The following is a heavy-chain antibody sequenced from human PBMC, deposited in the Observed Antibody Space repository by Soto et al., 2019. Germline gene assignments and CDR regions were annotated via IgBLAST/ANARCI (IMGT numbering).Heavy chain of an antibody. CDR3: ARDNSSSKYYYYMDV. Sequence: ASVKVSFKPSGSTFTSSYMHLVRQAPGQGLEWMGWINPNSGGTNYAQKFQGWVTMTRDTSISTAYMELSRLRSDDTAVYYCARDNSSSKYYYYMDVWGKGTTVTV. D-gene: IGHD6-6*01. CDR1: GSTFTSSY. J-gene: IGHJ6*03. V-gene: IGHV1-2*04. CDR2: INPNSGGT.